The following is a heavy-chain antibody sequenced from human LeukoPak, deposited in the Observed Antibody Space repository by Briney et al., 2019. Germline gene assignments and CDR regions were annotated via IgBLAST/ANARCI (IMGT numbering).Heavy chain of an antibody. Sequence: PSETLSLTCAVYGGSFSGYYWSWIRQPPGKGLEWIGEINHSGSTNYNPSLKSRVTISVDTSKNQFSLKLSSVTAADTAVYYCARGYYDFWSGYLGPNAFDIWGQGTTVTVSS. CDR2: INHSGST. CDR3: ARGYYDFWSGYLGPNAFDI. V-gene: IGHV4-34*01. D-gene: IGHD3-3*01. CDR1: GGSFSGYY. J-gene: IGHJ3*02.